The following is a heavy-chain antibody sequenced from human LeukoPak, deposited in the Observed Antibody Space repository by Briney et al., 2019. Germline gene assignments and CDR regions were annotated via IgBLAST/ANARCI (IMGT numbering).Heavy chain of an antibody. Sequence: ASVKVSCKASGYTFTSYGISWVRQAPGQGLEWMGWISAYNGNTNYAQKLQGRVTMTTDTSTSTAYMELRSLRSDDTAVYYCARGGITMVRGGPAIDAFDIWGQGTMVTVSS. CDR1: GYTFTSYG. CDR2: ISAYNGNT. CDR3: ARGGITMVRGGPAIDAFDI. J-gene: IGHJ3*02. D-gene: IGHD3-10*01. V-gene: IGHV1-18*01.